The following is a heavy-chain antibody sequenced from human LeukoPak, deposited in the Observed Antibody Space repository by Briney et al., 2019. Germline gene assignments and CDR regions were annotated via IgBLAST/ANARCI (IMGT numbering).Heavy chain of an antibody. CDR2: ISYSSTYI. Sequence: GGSLRLSCAASGFTFNSYRMNWVRQAPGKGLEWVSSISYSSTYIYYADSVKGRFTISRDNAKKSLYLQMNSLRAEDTAAYYCARDYYDTPYFEYWGQGTLVTVSS. V-gene: IGHV3-21*01. CDR3: ARDYYDTPYFEY. J-gene: IGHJ4*02. D-gene: IGHD3-22*01. CDR1: GFTFNSYR.